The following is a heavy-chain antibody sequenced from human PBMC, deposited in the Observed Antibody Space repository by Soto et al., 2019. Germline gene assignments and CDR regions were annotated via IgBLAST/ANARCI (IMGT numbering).Heavy chain of an antibody. Sequence: SETLSLTCTVSGGSISSGGYYWSWIRQHPGKGLEWIGYIYYSGSTYYNPSLKSRVTISVDTSKNQFSLKLSSVTAADTAVYYCARDAGIAAAGAFDYWGQGTLVTVSS. D-gene: IGHD6-13*01. CDR3: ARDAGIAAAGAFDY. J-gene: IGHJ4*02. CDR1: GGSISSGGYY. V-gene: IGHV4-31*03. CDR2: IYYSGST.